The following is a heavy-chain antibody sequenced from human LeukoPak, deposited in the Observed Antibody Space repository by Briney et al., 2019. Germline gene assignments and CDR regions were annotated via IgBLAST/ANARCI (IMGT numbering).Heavy chain of an antibody. V-gene: IGHV1-69*13. D-gene: IGHD2-8*02. CDR2: IIPIFGTA. CDR1: GGTFSSYA. Sequence: SVKVSCKASGGTFSSYAISWVRQAPGQGLEWMGGIIPIFGTANYAQKFQGRVTITADESTSTAYMELSSLRSEDTAVYYCARSPDWRLGAFDIWGQGTVVTVSS. CDR3: ARSPDWRLGAFDI. J-gene: IGHJ3*02.